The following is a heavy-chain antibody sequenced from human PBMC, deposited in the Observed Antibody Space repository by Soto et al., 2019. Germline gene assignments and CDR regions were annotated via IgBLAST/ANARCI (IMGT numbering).Heavy chain of an antibody. CDR2: IKQDGSEK. J-gene: IGHJ3*02. Sequence: GGSLRLSCAASGFTFSSYWMSWVRQAPGKGLEWVANIKQDGSEKYYVDSVKGRFTISRDNAKNSLYLQMNSLRAEDTAVYYCARGLELRPRSVNDAFDIWGQGTMVTVSS. V-gene: IGHV3-7*03. CDR1: GFTFSSYW. CDR3: ARGLELRPRSVNDAFDI. D-gene: IGHD1-7*01.